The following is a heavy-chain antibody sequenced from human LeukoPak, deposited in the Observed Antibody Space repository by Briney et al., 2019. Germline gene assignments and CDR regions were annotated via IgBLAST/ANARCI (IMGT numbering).Heavy chain of an antibody. V-gene: IGHV4-39*07. D-gene: IGHD3-16*01. CDR2: IYYSGST. Sequence: SETLSLTCTVSGGSTSSSSYYWGWIRQPPGKGLEWIGSIYYSGSTYYNPSLKSRVTISVDTSKNQFSLKLSSVTAADTAVYYCARGGRGWFDPWGQGTLVTVSS. CDR1: GGSTSSSSYY. CDR3: ARGGRGWFDP. J-gene: IGHJ5*02.